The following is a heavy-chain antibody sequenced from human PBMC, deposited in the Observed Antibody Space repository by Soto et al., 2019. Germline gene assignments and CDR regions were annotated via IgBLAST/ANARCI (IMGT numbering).Heavy chain of an antibody. V-gene: IGHV3-23*01. CDR1: GFTFSSYA. CDR2: ISGSGGST. Sequence: GGSLRLSCAASGFTFSSYAMSWVRQAPGKGLEWVSAISGSGGSTYYADSVKGRFTISRDNSKNTLYLQMNSLRAEDTAVYYGAAQSTMVRGVIDYWGQGTLVTVSS. J-gene: IGHJ4*02. D-gene: IGHD3-10*01. CDR3: AAQSTMVRGVIDY.